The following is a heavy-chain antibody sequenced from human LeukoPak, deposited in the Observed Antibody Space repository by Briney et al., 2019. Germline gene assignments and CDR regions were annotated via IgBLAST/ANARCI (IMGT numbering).Heavy chain of an antibody. D-gene: IGHD2-2*02. CDR3: ARSLVPAAILDY. CDR2: INAGNGNT. V-gene: IGHV1-3*01. J-gene: IGHJ4*02. CDR1: GFTFSSYG. Sequence: GRSLRLSCAASGFTFSSYGMHWVRQAPGQRLEWMGWINAGNGNTKYSQKFQGRVTITRDTSASTAYMELSSLRSEDTAVYYCARSLVPAAILDYWGQGTLVTVSS.